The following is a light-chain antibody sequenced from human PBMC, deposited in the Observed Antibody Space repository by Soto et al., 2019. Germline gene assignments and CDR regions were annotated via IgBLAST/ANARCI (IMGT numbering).Light chain of an antibody. CDR2: DAS. Sequence: ITMSQTPSTLSASVGDRVTIPCRASQSISSWLAWYQQKPGKAPKLLIYDASNLEAGVPSRFRGSGSGTDFTFTISRLQPEDIATYYCQQYENLPTFGQGTRLEIK. CDR3: QQYENLPT. J-gene: IGKJ5*01. V-gene: IGKV1-33*01. CDR1: QSISSW.